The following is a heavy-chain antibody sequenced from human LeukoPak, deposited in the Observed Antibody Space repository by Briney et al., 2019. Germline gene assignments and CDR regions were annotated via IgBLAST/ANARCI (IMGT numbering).Heavy chain of an antibody. D-gene: IGHD4-23*01. Sequence: PSETLSLTCAVYGGSFSGYYWSWIRQPPGKGLEWIGEINHSGSTNYNPSLKSRVTISVDTSKNQFSLKLSSVTAADTAVYYCARDGGRYGGKLPDYYYYMDVWGKGTTVTISS. V-gene: IGHV4-34*01. CDR3: ARDGGRYGGKLPDYYYYMDV. CDR2: INHSGST. CDR1: GGSFSGYY. J-gene: IGHJ6*03.